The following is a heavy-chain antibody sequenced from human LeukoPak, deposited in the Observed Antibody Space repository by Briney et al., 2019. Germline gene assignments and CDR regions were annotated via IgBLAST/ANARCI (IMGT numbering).Heavy chain of an antibody. CDR2: IYRDGSST. V-gene: IGHV3-74*01. CDR1: GFTFDDYA. Sequence: PGGSLRLSCAASGFTFDDYAMHWVRQAPGKGLVWVSRIYRDGSSTSYADSVKGRFTISRDNAKNTLYLQMNSLRAEDTAVYYCTTHMTTITQFDYWGQGTLVTVSS. CDR3: TTHMTTITQFDY. J-gene: IGHJ4*02. D-gene: IGHD4-4*01.